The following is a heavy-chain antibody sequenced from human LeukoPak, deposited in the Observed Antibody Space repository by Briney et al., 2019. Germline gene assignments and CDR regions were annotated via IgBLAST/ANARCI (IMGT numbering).Heavy chain of an antibody. CDR2: ISGSGGST. Sequence: GGSLRLSCAASGFTFSSYAMSWVRQAPGKGLEWVSAISGSGGSTYYADSVKGRFTISRDNSKNTLYLQMNSLRAKDTAVYYCAKWPFDWPYHDDYWGQRTLVTASS. D-gene: IGHD3-9*01. J-gene: IGHJ4*02. CDR3: AKWPFDWPYHDDY. V-gene: IGHV3-23*01. CDR1: GFTFSSYA.